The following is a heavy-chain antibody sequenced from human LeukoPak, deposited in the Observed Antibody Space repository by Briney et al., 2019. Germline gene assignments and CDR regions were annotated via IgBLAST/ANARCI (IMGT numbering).Heavy chain of an antibody. V-gene: IGHV3-23*01. CDR3: AARGYRYYH. CDR1: GFTFSTFA. J-gene: IGHJ5*02. CDR2: ISGIGDTT. D-gene: IGHD5-18*01. Sequence: GGSLRLSCAASGFTFSTFAMSWVRQSPGKGLEWVSSISGIGDTTYYADSVKGRFTISRDESKNTLYLQLNSLRAEDTAVYYCAARGYRYYHWGQGTLVTVSS.